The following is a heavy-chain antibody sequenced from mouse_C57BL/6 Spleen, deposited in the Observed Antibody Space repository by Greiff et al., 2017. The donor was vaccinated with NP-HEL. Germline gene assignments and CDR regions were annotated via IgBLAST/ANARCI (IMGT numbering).Heavy chain of an antibody. CDR3: ARDWVAFAY. CDR2: IRNKANGYTT. CDR1: GFTFTDYY. D-gene: IGHD4-1*01. V-gene: IGHV7-3*01. J-gene: IGHJ3*01. Sequence: EVKVVESGGGLVQPGGSLSLSCAASGFTFTDYYMSWVRQPPGKALEWLGFIRNKANGYTTEYSASVKGRFTISRDNSQSILYLQMNALRAEDSATYYCARDWVAFAYWGQGTLVTVSA.